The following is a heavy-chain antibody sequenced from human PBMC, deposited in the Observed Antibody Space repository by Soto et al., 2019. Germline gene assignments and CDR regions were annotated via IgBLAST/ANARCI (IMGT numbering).Heavy chain of an antibody. V-gene: IGHV1-18*01. D-gene: IGHD6-13*01. CDR3: ARVPRPEQLVPSYFDY. CDR1: GYTFTSYG. J-gene: IGHJ4*02. CDR2: ISAYNGNT. Sequence: ASVKVSCKASGYTFTSYGISWVRQAPGQGLEWMGWISAYNGNTNYAQKLQGRVTMTTYTSTSTAYMELRSLRSDDTAVYYCARVPRPEQLVPSYFDYWGQGTLVTVSS.